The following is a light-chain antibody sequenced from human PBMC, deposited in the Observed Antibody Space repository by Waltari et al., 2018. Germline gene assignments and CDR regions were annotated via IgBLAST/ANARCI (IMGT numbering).Light chain of an antibody. Sequence: EIVMTQSPATLSVSPGERATLSCRASQSIRRNIAWYQQKPGQAPRLLIYGASTRATGSPARFSGSGSGTEFTLTISSLRSEDFAVYYCHQYNAWPPYTFGQGTKVEVK. CDR1: QSIRRN. J-gene: IGKJ1*01. V-gene: IGKV3-15*01. CDR3: HQYNAWPPYT. CDR2: GAS.